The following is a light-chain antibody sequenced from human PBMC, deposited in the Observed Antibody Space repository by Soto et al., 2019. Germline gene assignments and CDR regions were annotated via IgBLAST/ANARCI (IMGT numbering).Light chain of an antibody. V-gene: IGKV1-9*01. J-gene: IGKJ2*01. CDR1: QVISSY. CDR2: AAS. CDR3: QQLNSYTPT. Sequence: DLQLTQSPSFLSASVGDRVTITCRASQVISSYLAWYQQKPGKAPKLLIYAASTLQSGVPSRFSGSGSGTEFILTVSSLQPEDCATYYGQQLNSYTPTFGQGTKLEIK.